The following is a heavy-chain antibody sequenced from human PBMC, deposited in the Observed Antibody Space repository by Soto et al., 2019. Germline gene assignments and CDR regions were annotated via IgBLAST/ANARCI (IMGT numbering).Heavy chain of an antibody. CDR2: ISYDGSNK. CDR3: ARDKGYSYGYPDY. CDR1: GFTFSSYA. J-gene: IGHJ4*02. Sequence: QVQLVESGGGVVQPGRSLRLSCAASGFTFSSYAMHWVRQAPGKGLEWVAVISYDGSNKYYADSVKGRFTISRDNSKNTLYRQMNSLRAEDTAVYYCARDKGYSYGYPDYCGQGTLVTVSS. D-gene: IGHD5-18*01. V-gene: IGHV3-30-3*01.